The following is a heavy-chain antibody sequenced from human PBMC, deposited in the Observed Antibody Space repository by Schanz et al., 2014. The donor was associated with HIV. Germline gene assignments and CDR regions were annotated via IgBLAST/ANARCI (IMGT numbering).Heavy chain of an antibody. CDR3: ARGGYNYGREGYFDY. V-gene: IGHV3-74*02. CDR1: GFTISSNY. J-gene: IGHJ4*02. D-gene: IGHD5-18*01. Sequence: EVQLVETGGGLIQPGGSLRLSCAVSGFTISSNYMSWVRQAPGKGLVWVSRINSDGSSTSYADSVKGRFTISRDKSKNTLFLQMNSLRAEDTTVYYCARGGYNYGREGYFDYWGQGTLVTVSS. CDR2: INSDGSST.